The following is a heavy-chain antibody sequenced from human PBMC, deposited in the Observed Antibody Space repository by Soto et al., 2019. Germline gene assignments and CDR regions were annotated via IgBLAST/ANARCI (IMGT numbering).Heavy chain of an antibody. D-gene: IGHD1-20*01. CDR3: EHRRGGYNWDDGDFDY. V-gene: IGHV2-5*02. J-gene: IGHJ4*02. Sequence: QITLKESGPTLVKPTQTLTLTCTFSGFSLTTSGVGVGWIRQPPGEALESLALIYWDNDRRYNPSLRSRLAISKDTSKNQVVLTMTNVDPVDTGTYYCEHRRGGYNWDDGDFDYWGPGTLVTVSS. CDR2: IYWDNDR. CDR1: GFSLTTSGVG.